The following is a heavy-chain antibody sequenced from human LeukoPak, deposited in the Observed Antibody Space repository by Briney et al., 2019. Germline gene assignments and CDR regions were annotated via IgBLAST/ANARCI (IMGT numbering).Heavy chain of an antibody. CDR3: ARDRGSRRSWFDP. Sequence: GGSLRLSCAASGFTFSSYSMNWVRQAPGKGLEWVSSVSSSSSYIYYADSVKGRFTISRDNAKNSLYLQMNSLRAEDTAVYYCARDRGSRRSWFDPWGQGTLVTVSS. V-gene: IGHV3-21*01. CDR1: GFTFSSYS. CDR2: VSSSSSYI. J-gene: IGHJ5*02. D-gene: IGHD2-15*01.